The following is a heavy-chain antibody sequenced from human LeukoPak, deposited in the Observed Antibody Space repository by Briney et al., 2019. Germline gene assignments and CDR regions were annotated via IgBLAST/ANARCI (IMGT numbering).Heavy chain of an antibody. D-gene: IGHD3-9*01. CDR3: ARDGYDILTGYPITTDY. J-gene: IGHJ4*02. CDR2: ISSSSSTI. V-gene: IGHV3-48*04. CDR1: GFTFSSYS. Sequence: GGSLRLSCAASGFTFSSYSMNWVRQAPGKGLEWVSYISSSSSTIYYADSVKGRFTISRDNAKNSLYLQMNSLRAEDTAVYYCARDGYDILTGYPITTDYWGQGTLVTVSS.